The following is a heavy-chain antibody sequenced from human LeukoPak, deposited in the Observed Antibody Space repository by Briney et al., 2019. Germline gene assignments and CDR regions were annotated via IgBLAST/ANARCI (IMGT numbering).Heavy chain of an antibody. CDR1: GGAFSSYA. V-gene: IGHV1-69*01. CDR3: AREDGYDSSGYTPEFDY. D-gene: IGHD3-22*01. Sequence: SVKVSCKASGGAFSSYAISWVRQAPGQGLEWMGGIIPIFGTANYAQKFQGRVTITADESTSTAYMELSSLRSEDTAVYYCAREDGYDSSGYTPEFDYWGQGTLVTVSS. J-gene: IGHJ4*02. CDR2: IIPIFGTA.